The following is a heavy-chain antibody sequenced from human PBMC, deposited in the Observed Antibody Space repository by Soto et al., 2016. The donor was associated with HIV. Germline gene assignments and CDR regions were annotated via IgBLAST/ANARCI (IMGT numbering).Heavy chain of an antibody. V-gene: IGHV3-66*01. CDR2: IYSGGSR. D-gene: IGHD3-16*02. CDR1: GFTVSHNY. CDR3: AREGVWGSYRPYYFDH. Sequence: EVQVMESGGGLVQPGGSLRLSCAASGFTVSHNYMSWVRQAPGKGLEWVSVIYSGGSRYYSDSVRGRFTISRDNSKNTVYLQMNSLRAEDTAVYYCAREGVWGSYRPYYFDHWGQGTLVTVSS. J-gene: IGHJ4*02.